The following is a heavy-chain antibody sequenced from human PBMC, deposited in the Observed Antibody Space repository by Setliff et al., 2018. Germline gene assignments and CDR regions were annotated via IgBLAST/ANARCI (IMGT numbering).Heavy chain of an antibody. D-gene: IGHD3-3*01. CDR2: IYYSGST. CDR3: ARMSGFQYIDV. J-gene: IGHJ6*03. CDR1: GGSIRSYY. Sequence: PSETLSLTCTVSGGSIRSYYWNWIRQPPGKGLEWIGYIYYSGSTNYNPSLKSRVTISVDTSKNHFSLKLSSVTAEDTAVYYCARMSGFQYIDVWDKGTTVTVSS. V-gene: IGHV4-59*08.